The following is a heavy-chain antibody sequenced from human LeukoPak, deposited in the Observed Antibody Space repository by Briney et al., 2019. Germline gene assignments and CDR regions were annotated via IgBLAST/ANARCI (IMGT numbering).Heavy chain of an antibody. Sequence: GGSLRLSCAASGFTFSSYSMNWVRQAPGKGLEWVSSISSSSTSIYYADSVKGRFTISRDNAKNSLYLQVNGLGAEDTAVYYCAKCYDTSGRRASDIWGQGTMVTVPS. CDR1: GFTFSSYS. D-gene: IGHD3-22*01. V-gene: IGHV3-21*01. CDR2: ISSSSTSI. CDR3: AKCYDTSGRRASDI. J-gene: IGHJ3*02.